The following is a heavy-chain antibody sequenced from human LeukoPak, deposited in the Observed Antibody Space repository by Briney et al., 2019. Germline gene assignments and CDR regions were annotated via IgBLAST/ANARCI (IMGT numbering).Heavy chain of an antibody. CDR3: ARVRYGSPSPLDY. Sequence: SVKFSCKASGVTFSSYAISWVRQAPGQGLEWMGRIIPILGIANYAQKFQGRVTITADKSTTTASMELSSLRSEDTAVYDSARVRYGSPSPLDYWGQGTLVTVSS. CDR2: IIPILGIA. D-gene: IGHD3-10*01. J-gene: IGHJ4*02. CDR1: GVTFSSYA. V-gene: IGHV1-69*04.